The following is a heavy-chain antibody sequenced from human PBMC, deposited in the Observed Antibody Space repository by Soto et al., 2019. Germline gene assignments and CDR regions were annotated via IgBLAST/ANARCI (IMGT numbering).Heavy chain of an antibody. CDR3: AKESGPRKPFDF. CDR2: LNGGGDTT. J-gene: IGHJ4*01. Sequence: GGSLRLSSAASGFTFNIYGMNWVRQAPGKGLEWVSALNGGGDTTFYADSVKGRFTISRDNSKNTLYLQMNSLRAADTAVYYCAKESGPRKPFDFWGQGTLVTVSS. V-gene: IGHV3-23*01. CDR1: GFTFNIYG.